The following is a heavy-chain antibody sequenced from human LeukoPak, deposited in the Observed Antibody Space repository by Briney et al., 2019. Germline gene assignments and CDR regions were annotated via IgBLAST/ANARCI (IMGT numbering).Heavy chain of an antibody. CDR2: ISSSSSTI. V-gene: IGHV3-11*01. Sequence: GGSLRLSCAASGFTFSDYYMSWIRQAPGKGLEWVSYISSSSSTIYYADSVKGRFTISRDNAKNSLYLQMNSLRAEDTAVYYCASPYGDPVGGTYYFDYWGQGTLVTVSS. CDR1: GFTFSDYY. CDR3: ASPYGDPVGGTYYFDY. J-gene: IGHJ4*02. D-gene: IGHD4-17*01.